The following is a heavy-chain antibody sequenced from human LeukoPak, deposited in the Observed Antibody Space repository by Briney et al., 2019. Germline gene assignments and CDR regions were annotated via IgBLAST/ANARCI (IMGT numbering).Heavy chain of an antibody. V-gene: IGHV1-69*13. CDR2: VIPIFGTA. D-gene: IGHD6-19*01. J-gene: IGHJ4*02. CDR3: ARDFSSGLTPGCDY. CDR1: GGTFSSYA. Sequence: ASVKVSCKASGGTFSSYAISWVRQAPGQGLEWMGGVIPIFGTANYAQKFQGRVTITADESTSTAYMELSSLRSEDTALYYCARDFSSGLTPGCDYWGQGTLVTVSS.